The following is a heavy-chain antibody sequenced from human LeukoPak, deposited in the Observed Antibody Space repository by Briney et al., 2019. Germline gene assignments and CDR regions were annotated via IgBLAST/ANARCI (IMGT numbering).Heavy chain of an antibody. CDR3: ARGSGSSAFDI. V-gene: IGHV3-53*04. J-gene: IGHJ3*02. D-gene: IGHD3-10*01. CDR1: GFTVSSNY. Sequence: GGSLRLSCAASGFTVSSNYMSWVRQAPGKGLESVKGRFTISRHNSKNTLNLQMNSLRAEDTAVYYCARGSGSSAFDIWGQGTMVTVSS.